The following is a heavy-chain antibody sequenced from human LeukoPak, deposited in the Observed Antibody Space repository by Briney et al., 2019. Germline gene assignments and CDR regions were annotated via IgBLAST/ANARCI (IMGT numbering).Heavy chain of an antibody. Sequence: GGCLRLSCAASGFTFSSYEMNWVRQAPGKGLEWVSYISSSGSTIYYADSVKGRFTISRDNAKNSLYLQMNSLRAEDTAVYYCARDSSSGWENAFDIWGQGTMVTVSS. V-gene: IGHV3-48*03. CDR2: ISSSGSTI. D-gene: IGHD6-19*01. CDR3: ARDSSSGWENAFDI. J-gene: IGHJ3*02. CDR1: GFTFSSYE.